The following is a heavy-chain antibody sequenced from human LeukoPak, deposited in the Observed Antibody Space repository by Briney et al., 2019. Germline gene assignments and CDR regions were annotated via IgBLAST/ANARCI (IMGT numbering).Heavy chain of an antibody. V-gene: IGHV1-2*02. CDR1: GYTFTGYY. CDR3: ARDLYNWNNLDY. Sequence: GASVKVSCKASGYTFTGYYMHWVRQAPGQGLEWMGWINPNSGGTNYAQKFQGRVTMTRDTPISTAYMELSRLRSDDTAVYYCARDLYNWNNLDYWGQGTLVTVSS. J-gene: IGHJ4*02. D-gene: IGHD1/OR15-1a*01. CDR2: INPNSGGT.